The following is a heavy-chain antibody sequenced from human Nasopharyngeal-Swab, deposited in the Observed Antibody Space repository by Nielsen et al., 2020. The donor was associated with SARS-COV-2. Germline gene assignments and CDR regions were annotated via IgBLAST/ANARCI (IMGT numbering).Heavy chain of an antibody. CDR1: GFISSSYA. CDR2: ISGSGGST. V-gene: IGHV3-23*01. D-gene: IGHD6-13*01. J-gene: IGHJ4*02. Sequence: GEALKISCAASGFISSSYAMSWVRQAPGKGLEWGSAISGSGGSTYYADSVKGRFTSSRDNSKNTLYLHMNSLRAEHSAVYYCAKDPRSSWQTPFDYWGQGTLVTVSS. CDR3: AKDPRSSWQTPFDY.